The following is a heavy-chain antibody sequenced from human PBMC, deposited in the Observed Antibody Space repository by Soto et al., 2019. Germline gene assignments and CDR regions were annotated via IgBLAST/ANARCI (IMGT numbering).Heavy chain of an antibody. CDR1: GGSFSSYA. CDR2: SITIFGTS. J-gene: IGHJ6*02. D-gene: IGHD3-22*01. V-gene: IGHV1-69*01. Sequence: QVQLVQSGAEVKKPGSSVKVSCQASGGSFSSYAISWVRQAPGQGLEWMGGSITIFGTSNYAQKFQGRVTITADESTSTAYMVQGSLRSEDTAVYYCFLGNPSGDYSLYYYRMGVWGQGTTVTVSS. CDR3: FLGNPSGDYSLYYYRMGV.